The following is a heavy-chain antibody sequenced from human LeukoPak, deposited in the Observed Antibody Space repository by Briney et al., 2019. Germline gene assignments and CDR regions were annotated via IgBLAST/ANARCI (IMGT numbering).Heavy chain of an antibody. D-gene: IGHD6-19*01. CDR3: AREVGWRFDP. Sequence: RFQGRVTMTRNTSISTAYMELSSLRSEDTAVYYCAREVGWRFDPWGQGTLVTVSS. V-gene: IGHV1-8*01. J-gene: IGHJ5*02.